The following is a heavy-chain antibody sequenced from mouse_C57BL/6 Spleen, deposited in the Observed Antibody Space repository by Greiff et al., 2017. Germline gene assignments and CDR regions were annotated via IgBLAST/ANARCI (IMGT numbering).Heavy chain of an antibody. CDR2: IDPSDSYT. CDR1: GYTFTSYW. V-gene: IGHV1-69*01. D-gene: IGHD2-13*01. J-gene: IGHJ1*03. CDR3: ANHDCGRYFDV. Sequence: QVQLLQPGAELVMPGASVKLSCTASGYTFTSYWMHWVEQRPGQGLEWIGEIDPSDSYTNYNQKFKGKFTLTVDKSASTVYMQLSSLTSEDSAVYDCANHDCGRYFDVWGTGTTVTVSA.